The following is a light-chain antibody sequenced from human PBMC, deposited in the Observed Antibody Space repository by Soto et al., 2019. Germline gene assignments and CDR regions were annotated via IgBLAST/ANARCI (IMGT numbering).Light chain of an antibody. J-gene: IGKJ4*01. Sequence: EIVLTQSPATLSLSPGERAALSCRASQGVSRFLAWYQQKPGQAPRLLIYDASSRATVIPASFSGSGSGTDFTLAISSLEPEDFAYYYCQQRSSWPLTFGGGTKVEIK. CDR2: DAS. V-gene: IGKV3-11*01. CDR3: QQRSSWPLT. CDR1: QGVSRF.